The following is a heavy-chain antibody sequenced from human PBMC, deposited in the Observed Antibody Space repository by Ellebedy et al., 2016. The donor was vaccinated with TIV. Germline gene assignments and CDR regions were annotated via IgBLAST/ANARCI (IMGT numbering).Heavy chain of an antibody. D-gene: IGHD2-8*01. V-gene: IGHV1-18*04. CDR3: ARDLRGTLKGGY. CDR1: GYSFSVFG. J-gene: IGHJ4*02. Sequence: AASVKVSCKASGYSFSVFGFSWVRQAPGQRLEWMGWISVYNGNTRYSQKFQGRVNMTTDTSTTTVSMELRSLRSDDTAVYYCARDLRGTLKGGYWGQGTLVTVSS. CDR2: ISVYNGNT.